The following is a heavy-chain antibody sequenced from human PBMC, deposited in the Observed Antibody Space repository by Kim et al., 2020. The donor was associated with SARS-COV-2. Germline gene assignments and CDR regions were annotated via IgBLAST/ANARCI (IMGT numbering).Heavy chain of an antibody. CDR2: INGDGGTT. CDR3: VKREWRRGWYYLDY. D-gene: IGHD3-3*01. CDR1: GFTFSSHG. V-gene: IGHV3-74*01. J-gene: IGHJ4*02. Sequence: GGSLRLSCAASGFTFSSHGMRWVRQAPGKGLVWVSRINGDGGTTSYVDSVKGRFTISRDNAKNTLYLQMNRLRAEDTAVYYCVKREWRRGWYYLDYWGQGTRVTVSS.